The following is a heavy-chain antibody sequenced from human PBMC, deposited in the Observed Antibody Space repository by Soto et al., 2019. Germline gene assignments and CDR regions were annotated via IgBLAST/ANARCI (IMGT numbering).Heavy chain of an antibody. V-gene: IGHV1-46*03. Sequence: ASVKVSCKASGYTFTSYYMHWVRQAPGQGLEWMGIINPSGGSTSYAQKFQDRVTMTRDTSTSTVYMELSSLRSEDTAVYYCASELLAATDWVYWGQGTLVTVSS. D-gene: IGHD2-15*01. CDR3: ASELLAATDWVY. CDR2: INPSGGST. J-gene: IGHJ4*02. CDR1: GYTFTSYY.